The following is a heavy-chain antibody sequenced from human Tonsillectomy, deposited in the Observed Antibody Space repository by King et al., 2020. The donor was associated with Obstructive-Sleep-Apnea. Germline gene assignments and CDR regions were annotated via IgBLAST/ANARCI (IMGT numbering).Heavy chain of an antibody. Sequence: VQLVESGGGLVQPGRSLRLSCTASGFTFPDYTLSWFRQAPGKGLEWVGFIRTKGYGGTADYAASVKGRFTISRHDSKSIAYLQMNSLKTEDTALYYCTRDGSGWPRDAFDIWGQGTMVTVSS. D-gene: IGHD6-19*01. CDR3: TRDGSGWPRDAFDI. J-gene: IGHJ3*02. V-gene: IGHV3-49*03. CDR2: IRTKGYGGTA. CDR1: GFTFPDYT.